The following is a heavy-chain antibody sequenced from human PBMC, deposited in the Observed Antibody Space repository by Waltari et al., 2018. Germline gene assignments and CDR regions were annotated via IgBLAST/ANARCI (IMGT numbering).Heavy chain of an antibody. J-gene: IGHJ4*02. CDR2: INHSGST. CDR1: GESFKNYY. D-gene: IGHD5-12*01. Sequence: QVQLQQWGAGLLKPSETLSLTSAVYGESFKNYYWSWIRQPPGKGLEWIGEINHSGSTNYNPSLKSRVTISLDTSKNQFSLKLTSVTAADTAVYYCARGYGGYTDYWGQGTLVTVSS. CDR3: ARGYGGYTDY. V-gene: IGHV4-34*01.